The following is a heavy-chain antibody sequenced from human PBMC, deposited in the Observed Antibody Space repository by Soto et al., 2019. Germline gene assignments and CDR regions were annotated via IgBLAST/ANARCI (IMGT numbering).Heavy chain of an antibody. CDR3: ARSGIVVVITYFDY. J-gene: IGHJ4*02. Sequence: SVKVSCKASGGTFSSYAISWVRQAPGQGLEWMGGIIPIFGTANYAQKFQGRVTITADESTSTAYMELSSLRSEDTAVYYGARSGIVVVITYFDYWGQGTLVTVFS. CDR2: IIPIFGTA. CDR1: GGTFSSYA. D-gene: IGHD3-22*01. V-gene: IGHV1-69*13.